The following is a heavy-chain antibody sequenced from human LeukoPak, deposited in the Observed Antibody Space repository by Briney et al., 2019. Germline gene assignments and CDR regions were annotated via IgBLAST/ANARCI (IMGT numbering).Heavy chain of an antibody. J-gene: IGHJ3*02. V-gene: IGHV1-8*03. CDR1: GYTFTSYD. D-gene: IGHD2-2*01. CDR2: MNPNSGNT. Sequence: ASVKVSCKASGYTFTSYDINWVRQATGQGLEWMGWMNPNSGNTGYAQKFQGRVTITRNTSVSTAYMEPSSLRSEDTAVYYCATGIYCSSTSCDEVAFDIWGQGTMVTVSS. CDR3: ATGIYCSSTSCDEVAFDI.